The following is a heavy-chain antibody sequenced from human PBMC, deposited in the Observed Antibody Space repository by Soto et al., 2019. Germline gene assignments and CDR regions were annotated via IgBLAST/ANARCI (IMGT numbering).Heavy chain of an antibody. CDR2: IVVGSGNT. Sequence: SVKVSCKASGFTFTSSAVQWVRQARGQRLEWIGWIVVGSGNTNYAQKFQERVTITRDMSTSTAYMELSSLRSEDTAVYYCAADGGSYFYYYYGMDFWGQGTTVTVSS. D-gene: IGHD1-26*01. CDR3: AADGGSYFYYYYGMDF. CDR1: GFTFTSSA. J-gene: IGHJ6*02. V-gene: IGHV1-58*01.